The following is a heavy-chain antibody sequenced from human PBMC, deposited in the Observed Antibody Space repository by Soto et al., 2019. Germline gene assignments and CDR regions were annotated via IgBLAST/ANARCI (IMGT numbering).Heavy chain of an antibody. CDR1: GFPFSIYA. CDR2: ISYDGTKT. Sequence: QVQLVESGGGVVKPGRSLTDSRAASGFPFSIYAMHWARQAPGTGLEWVEVISYDGTKTYYADSVKGRVTISRDTSKNTVYLQMNSRRDEYTAVSYCAKDRGARRQWLIDPFDYWGQGTLVTVSP. V-gene: IGHV3-30*18. CDR3: AKDRGARRQWLIDPFDY. J-gene: IGHJ4*02. D-gene: IGHD6-19*01.